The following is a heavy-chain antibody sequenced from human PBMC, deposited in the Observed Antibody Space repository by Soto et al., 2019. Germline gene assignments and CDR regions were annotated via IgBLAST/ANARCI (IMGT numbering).Heavy chain of an antibody. CDR2: TYYRSKWYN. CDR3: ARDYPAGTGNYYYYGMDV. D-gene: IGHD6-19*01. CDR1: GDSVSSNSAA. V-gene: IGHV6-1*01. Sequence: QSQTLSLTCAISGDSVSSNSAAWNWIRQSPSRGLEWLGRTYYRSKWYNDYAVSVKSRITINPDTSKNQFSLQLNSVTPEDTAVYYCARDYPAGTGNYYYYGMDVWGQGTTVTVSS. J-gene: IGHJ6*02.